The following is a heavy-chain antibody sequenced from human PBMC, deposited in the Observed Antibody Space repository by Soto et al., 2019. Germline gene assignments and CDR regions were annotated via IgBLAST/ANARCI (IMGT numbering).Heavy chain of an antibody. CDR3: AREGTAFGVVMAGLDV. D-gene: IGHD3-3*01. V-gene: IGHV3-33*08. CDR2: IWYDGSNK. Sequence: GGSLRLSCAASGFTFSSYGMHWVRQAPGKGLEWVAVIWYDGSNKYYADSVKGRFTISRDNAKNSLHLQMNSLRAEDTAVYYCAREGTAFGVVMAGLDVWGRGTTVTVSS. CDR1: GFTFSSYG. J-gene: IGHJ6*02.